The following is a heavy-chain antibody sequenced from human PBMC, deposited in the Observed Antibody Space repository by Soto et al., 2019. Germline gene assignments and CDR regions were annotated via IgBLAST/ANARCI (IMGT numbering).Heavy chain of an antibody. CDR2: IIPIFGTG. Sequence: QVQLVQSGAEVKKPGSSVTVSCKASGGTFSSYTISWVRQAPGQGLEWMGGIIPIFGTGNYAQKFQGRVTIPADESTSTAYMELSSLRSEDTAVYYCARGNHRWLQLWYFDLWGRGTLVTVSS. J-gene: IGHJ2*01. V-gene: IGHV1-69*12. CDR1: GGTFSSYT. CDR3: ARGNHRWLQLWYFDL. D-gene: IGHD5-12*01.